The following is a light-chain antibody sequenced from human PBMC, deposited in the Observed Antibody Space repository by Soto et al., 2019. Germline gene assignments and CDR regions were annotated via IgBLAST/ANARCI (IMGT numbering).Light chain of an antibody. V-gene: IGLV1-40*01. CDR3: QSFDTSLSGFVV. J-gene: IGLJ2*01. CDR2: DNN. CDR1: SSNIGAGYD. Sequence: QSVLTQPPSMSGAPGQRFTISCTGNSSNIGAGYDVHWYQQHPGTAPKLLIFDNNNRPSGVPDRFSGSKSDTSASLAITGLQAEDEADYYCQSFDTSLSGFVVFGGGTKLTVL.